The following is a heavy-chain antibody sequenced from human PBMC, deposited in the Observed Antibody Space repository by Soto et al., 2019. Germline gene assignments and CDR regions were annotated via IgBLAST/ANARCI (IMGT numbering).Heavy chain of an antibody. V-gene: IGHV1-69*13. Sequence: PVKLSCKACGGTFSSYAISSVRQAPGQGLEWMGGIIPIFGTANYAQKFQGRVTITADESTSTAYMELSSLKAEDTAVYYCAKDLSYYDSSGYYYYYYGMDVWGQGTTVTVSS. J-gene: IGHJ6*02. CDR2: IIPIFGTA. CDR3: AKDLSYYDSSGYYYYYYGMDV. CDR1: GGTFSSYA. D-gene: IGHD3-22*01.